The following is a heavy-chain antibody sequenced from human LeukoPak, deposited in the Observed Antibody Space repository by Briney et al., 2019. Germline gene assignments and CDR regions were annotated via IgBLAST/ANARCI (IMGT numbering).Heavy chain of an antibody. CDR3: ARERRGPGGRYFDY. J-gene: IGHJ4*02. CDR1: GFTFSSYA. CDR2: ISYDGSNK. V-gene: IGHV3-30*04. Sequence: GGSLRLSCAASGFTFSSYAMHWVRQAPGKGLEWVAVISYDGSNKYYADSVKGRLTISRDNSKNTLYLQMNSLRAEDTAVYYCARERRGPGGRYFDYWGQGTLVTVSS. D-gene: IGHD3-16*01.